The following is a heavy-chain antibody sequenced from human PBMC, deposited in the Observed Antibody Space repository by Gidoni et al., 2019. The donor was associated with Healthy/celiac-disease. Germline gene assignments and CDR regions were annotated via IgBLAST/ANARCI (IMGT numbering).Heavy chain of an antibody. CDR1: GGPISSYY. CDR3: ARERATTVVTGGWFDP. D-gene: IGHD4-17*01. CDR2: IYYSGST. V-gene: IGHV4-59*01. J-gene: IGHJ5*02. Sequence: QVQLQESGPGLVKPSETLSLTCTVSGGPISSYYWSWIRQPPGKGLEWIGYIYYSGSTNYNPSLKSRVTISVDTSKNQFSLKLSSVTAADTAVYYCARERATTVVTGGWFDPWGQGTLVTVSS.